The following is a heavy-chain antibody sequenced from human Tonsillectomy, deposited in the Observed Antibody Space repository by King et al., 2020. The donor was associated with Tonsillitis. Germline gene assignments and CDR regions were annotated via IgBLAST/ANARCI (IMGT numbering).Heavy chain of an antibody. Sequence: VQLVESGGGLVQPGRSLRLSCTTSEFTFGDYAMSWFRQAPGKGLEWVGFIRSKVYGGTTEHAASVKDRFTISRDDSKSIAYLQMNSLKTEDTAVYYCARDPDQYSSGWYAFDPWGQGPLVTVSS. CDR1: EFTFGDYA. D-gene: IGHD6-19*01. CDR3: ARDPDQYSSGWYAFDP. J-gene: IGHJ5*02. CDR2: IRSKVYGGTT. V-gene: IGHV3-49*03.